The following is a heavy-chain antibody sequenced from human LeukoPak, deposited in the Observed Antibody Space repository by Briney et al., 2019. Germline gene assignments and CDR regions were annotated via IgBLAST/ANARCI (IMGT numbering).Heavy chain of an antibody. CDR2: IYPGDCDT. CDR3: ARQRSTAYYDSSGLPYDAFDI. D-gene: IGHD3-22*01. V-gene: IGHV5-51*01. CDR1: GCGFTSYW. Sequence: GESLQISCKGAGCGFTSYWIGWGRQLPGKGLEWMGIIYPGDCDTRYNPSFKGQVSISADKSIPPGYLQCRSLKPSDTAMYYCARQRSTAYYDSSGLPYDAFDIWGQGTMVTVSS. J-gene: IGHJ3*02.